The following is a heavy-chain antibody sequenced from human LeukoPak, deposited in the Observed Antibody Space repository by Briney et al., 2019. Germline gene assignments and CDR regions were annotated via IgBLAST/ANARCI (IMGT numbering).Heavy chain of an antibody. V-gene: IGHV3-23*01. CDR3: AKLSDGSGLPYYFDS. J-gene: IGHJ4*02. CDR2: ISGSGFNT. D-gene: IGHD3-10*01. CDR1: GFTLSNYG. Sequence: GGSLRLSCAGSGFTLSNYGMSWVRQAPGKGLEWVSSISGSGFNTFYSDSVKGRFTIYRDNPKNTLYLQMNSLRAEDTAIYICAKLSDGSGLPYYFDSWGQGTLVTVS.